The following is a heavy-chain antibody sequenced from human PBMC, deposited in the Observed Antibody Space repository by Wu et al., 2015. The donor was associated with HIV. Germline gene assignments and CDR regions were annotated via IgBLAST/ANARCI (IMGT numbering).Heavy chain of an antibody. V-gene: IGHV1-18*01. CDR2: ISAYNGNT. CDR1: GGTFSSYA. J-gene: IGHJ5*02. CDR3: ALGRDIVVVPAAPWFDP. Sequence: QVQLVQSGAEVKKPGSSVKVSCKASGGTFSSYAISWVRQAPGQGLEWMGWISAYNGNTNYAQKLQGRVTMTTDTSTSTAYMELRSLRSDDTAVYYCALGRDIVVVPAAPWFDPWGQGPWSPSPQ. D-gene: IGHD2-2*01.